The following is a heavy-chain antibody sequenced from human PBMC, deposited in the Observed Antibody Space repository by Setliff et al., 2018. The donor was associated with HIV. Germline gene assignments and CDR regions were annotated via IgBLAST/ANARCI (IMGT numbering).Heavy chain of an antibody. CDR3: ARGGQLQYFDWPSYAMDV. D-gene: IGHD3-9*01. Sequence: GGSLRLSCAASGFTFSNYAMSWVRQAPGKGLEWVSYISSSGSTHISYGDSVKGRFTISRDSRTNSLYLQMNSLRADDTAVYYCARGGQLQYFDWPSYAMDVWGQGTTVTVSS. J-gene: IGHJ6*02. V-gene: IGHV3-21*05. CDR2: ISSSGSTHI. CDR1: GFTFSNYA.